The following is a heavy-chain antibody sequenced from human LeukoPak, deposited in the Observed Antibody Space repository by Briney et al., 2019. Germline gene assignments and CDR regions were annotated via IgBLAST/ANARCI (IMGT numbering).Heavy chain of an antibody. Sequence: ASVRVSCKASGYTFTSYGISWVRRAPGQGLEWMGWISAYNGNTNYAQKLQGRVTMTTDTSTSTAYMELRSLRSADTAVYYCARVGASGYSNHFDYWGQGTLVTVSS. CDR1: GYTFTSYG. CDR3: ARVGASGYSNHFDY. V-gene: IGHV1-18*01. D-gene: IGHD4-11*01. CDR2: ISAYNGNT. J-gene: IGHJ4*02.